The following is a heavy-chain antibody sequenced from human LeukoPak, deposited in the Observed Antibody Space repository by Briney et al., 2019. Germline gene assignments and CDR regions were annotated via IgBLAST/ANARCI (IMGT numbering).Heavy chain of an antibody. D-gene: IGHD3-10*01. CDR3: AREDARIRGVIHY. V-gene: IGHV1-2*02. CDR2: INPNSGGT. CDR1: GYTFTRYY. J-gene: IGHJ4*02. Sequence: ASVKVSCKASGYTFTRYYMHWVRQAPGQGLEWMGWINPNSGGTNYAQKFQGRVTMTRDTSISTAYMELSRLRSDDTAVYYCAREDARIRGVIHYWGQGTLVTVSS.